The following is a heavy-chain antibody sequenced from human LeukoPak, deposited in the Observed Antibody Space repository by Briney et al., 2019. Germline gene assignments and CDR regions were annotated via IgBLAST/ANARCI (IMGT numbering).Heavy chain of an antibody. CDR1: GGSISSYY. D-gene: IGHD3-22*01. J-gene: IGHJ4*02. CDR3: ARARGRPSGYLDY. V-gene: IGHV4-59*01. Sequence: NTSETLSLTCTVSGGSISSYYWSWIRQPPGKGLEWIGYIYYSGSTNYNPSLKSRDTISVDTSKNQFSLKLSSVTAADTAVYYCARARGRPSGYLDYWGQGTLVTVSS. CDR2: IYYSGST.